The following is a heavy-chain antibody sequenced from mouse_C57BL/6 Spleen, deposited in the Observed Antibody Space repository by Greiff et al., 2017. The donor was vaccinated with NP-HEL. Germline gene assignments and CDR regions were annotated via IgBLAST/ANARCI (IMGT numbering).Heavy chain of an antibody. CDR3: ARASYYSNPYFDY. D-gene: IGHD2-5*01. CDR1: GFTFSDYY. J-gene: IGHJ2*01. CDR2: INYDGSST. Sequence: EVQLQESEGGLVQPGSSMKLSCTASGFTFSDYYMAWVRQVPEKGLEWVANINYDGSSTYYLDSLKSRFIISRDNAKNILYLQMSSLKSEDTATYYCARASYYSNPYFDYWGQGTTLTVSS. V-gene: IGHV5-16*01.